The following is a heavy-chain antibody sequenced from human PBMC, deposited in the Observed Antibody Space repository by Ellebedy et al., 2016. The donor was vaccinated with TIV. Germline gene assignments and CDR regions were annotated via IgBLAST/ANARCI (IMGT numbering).Heavy chain of an antibody. CDR3: SREFIAVAGFFDY. V-gene: IGHV3-49*03. J-gene: IGHJ4*02. D-gene: IGHD6-19*01. Sequence: LSLTCTSSGYSFGVYAINWFRQAPGQGLEWVGFIRSKTYGGTTECAASVKDRFTISRDDSKSIAYLQMNSLKTDDTAVYYCSREFIAVAGFFDYWGQGTLVTVSS. CDR1: GYSFGVYA. CDR2: IRSKTYGGTT.